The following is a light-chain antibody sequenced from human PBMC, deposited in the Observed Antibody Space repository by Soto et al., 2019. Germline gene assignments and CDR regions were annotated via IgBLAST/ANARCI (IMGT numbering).Light chain of an antibody. CDR1: NSDVGGYDY. CDR3: CSYAGSYTWV. CDR2: DVN. Sequence: QSALTQPRSVSGSPGQSVTISCSGTNSDVGGYDYVSWYRQHPDRAPQLMIYDVNKRPSGVADRFSGSKSGNTASLTISGLQAEDEADYYCCSYAGSYTWVFGGGTKLTVL. V-gene: IGLV2-11*01. J-gene: IGLJ2*01.